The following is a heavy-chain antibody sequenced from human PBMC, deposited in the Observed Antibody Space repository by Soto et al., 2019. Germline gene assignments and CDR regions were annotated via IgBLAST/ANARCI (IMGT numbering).Heavy chain of an antibody. V-gene: IGHV1-2*04. CDR1: GYTFTGYY. Sequence: GASVKVSCKASGYTFTGYYMHWVRQAPGQGLEWMGWINPNSGGTNYAQKFQGWVTMTRDTSISTAYMELSRLRSDDTAVYYCARGAIFGVVISGMDVWGQGTTVTSP. J-gene: IGHJ6*02. CDR2: INPNSGGT. CDR3: ARGAIFGVVISGMDV. D-gene: IGHD3-3*01.